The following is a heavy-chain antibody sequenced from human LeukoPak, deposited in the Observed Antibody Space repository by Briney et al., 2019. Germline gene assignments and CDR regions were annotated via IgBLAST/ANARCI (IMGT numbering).Heavy chain of an antibody. CDR1: GYTFTSYY. CDR2: INPSRGST. D-gene: IGHD3-9*01. Sequence: ASVKVSCKASGYTFTSYYMHWVRQAPGQGLEWMGIINPSRGSTSYAQKFQGRVTMTRDTSTSTVYMELSSLRSEDTAVYYCARDSDYDILPGERFNWFDPWGQGTLVTVSS. V-gene: IGHV1-46*01. J-gene: IGHJ5*02. CDR3: ARDSDYDILPGERFNWFDP.